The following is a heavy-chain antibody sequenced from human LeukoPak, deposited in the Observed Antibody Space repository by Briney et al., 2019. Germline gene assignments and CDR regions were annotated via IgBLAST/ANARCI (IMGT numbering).Heavy chain of an antibody. D-gene: IGHD6-19*01. Sequence: PGGSLRLSCAASGFNINNNHMSWVRQAPGKGLEWVSALYSGGSIFYADSVQGRFTISRDNSKNTLYLQMNSLRAEDTAVYYCAKETSTVAGFDYWGQGTLVTVSS. CDR3: AKETSTVAGFDY. CDR2: LYSGGSI. V-gene: IGHV3-66*02. CDR1: GFNINNNH. J-gene: IGHJ4*02.